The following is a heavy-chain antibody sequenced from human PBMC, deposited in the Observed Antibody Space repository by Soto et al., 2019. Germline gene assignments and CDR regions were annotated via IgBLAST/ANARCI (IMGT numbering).Heavy chain of an antibody. CDR1: GGSISSYY. D-gene: IGHD3-3*01. CDR2: IYYSGST. J-gene: IGHJ2*01. CDR3: ARANLEWLRGYWYFDL. Sequence: QVQLQESGPGLVKPSETLSLTCTVSGGSISSYYWSWIRQPPGKGLEWIGYIYYSGSTNYNPSLKSRVTISVDTSKNQLSLKLSSVTAADTAVYYCARANLEWLRGYWYFDLWGRGTLVTVSS. V-gene: IGHV4-59*01.